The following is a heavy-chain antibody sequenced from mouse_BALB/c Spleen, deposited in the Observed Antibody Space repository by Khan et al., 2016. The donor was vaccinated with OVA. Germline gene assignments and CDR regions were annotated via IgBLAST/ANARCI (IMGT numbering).Heavy chain of an antibody. J-gene: IGHJ2*01. D-gene: IGHD1-1*01. CDR3: ARFYGGDFDN. Sequence: EVQLQESGPSLVKPSQSLSLTCPVTGYSITSDYAWNWIRQFPGNKLEWMGFISSSGNPNYNPSLKSRISLTRDPTKNQFFLQLNSVIIEDTATYYCARFYGGDFDNWGQGTTLTVSS. CDR1: GYSITSDYA. CDR2: ISSSGNP. V-gene: IGHV3-2*02.